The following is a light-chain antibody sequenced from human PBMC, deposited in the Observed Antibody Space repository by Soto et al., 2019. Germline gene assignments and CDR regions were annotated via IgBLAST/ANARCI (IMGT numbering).Light chain of an antibody. J-gene: IGLJ1*01. CDR2: EGS. V-gene: IGLV2-23*03. Sequence: QSVLTQPASVSGSPGQSISISCTGTSSDVGSYSLVSWYQQHPGKAPKLMIYEGSKRPSGVSNRFSGSKSGNTASLTISGLQAEDEADYYCCSYAGSSTFDVCGTGTKVTVL. CDR1: SSDVGSYSL. CDR3: CSYAGSSTFDV.